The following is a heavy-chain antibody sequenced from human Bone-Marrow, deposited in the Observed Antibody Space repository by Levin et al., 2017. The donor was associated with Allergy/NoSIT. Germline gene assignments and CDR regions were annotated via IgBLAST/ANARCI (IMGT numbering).Heavy chain of an antibody. CDR1: GFTFSDYY. J-gene: IGHJ4*02. D-gene: IGHD4-17*01. CDR3: ARVGDDYGDPHPNDY. V-gene: IGHV3-11*06. CDR2: ISSSSSYT. Sequence: GGSLRLSCAASGFTFSDYYMSWIRQAPGKGLEWVSYISSSSSYTNYADSVKGRFTFSRDNAKNSLYLQMNSLRAEDTAVYYCARVGDDYGDPHPNDYWGQGTLVTVSS.